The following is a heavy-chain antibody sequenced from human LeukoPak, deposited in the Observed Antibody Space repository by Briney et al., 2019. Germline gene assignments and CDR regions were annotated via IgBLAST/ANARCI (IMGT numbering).Heavy chain of an antibody. CDR2: ISYDGSKK. CDR3: AREPGFSSSWLDY. J-gene: IGHJ4*02. V-gene: IGHV3-30-3*01. CDR1: GFTFSNYA. D-gene: IGHD6-13*01. Sequence: PGRSLRLSCAASGFTFSNYAMHWVRQAPNKGLEWGAVISYDGSKKYYADSVKGRFTISRDKSKRTLYLQMNSLRGEDTAVYYCAREPGFSSSWLDYWGQGTLVTVSS.